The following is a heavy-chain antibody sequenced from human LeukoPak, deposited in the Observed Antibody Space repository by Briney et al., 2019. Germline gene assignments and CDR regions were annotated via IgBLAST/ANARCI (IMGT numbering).Heavy chain of an antibody. CDR2: ISWNSGSI. D-gene: IGHD1-1*01. J-gene: IGHJ6*02. CDR1: GFAFDDYA. V-gene: IGHV3-9*01. CDR3: AKDNLYDVTTSSGMDV. Sequence: GGSLRLSCAASGFAFDDYAMHWVRQAPGKGLEGVSGISWNSGSIGYADSVKGRFTISRDNAKNSLYLHMNCLRAEDTALYYCAKDNLYDVTTSSGMDVWGQGTTVTVSS.